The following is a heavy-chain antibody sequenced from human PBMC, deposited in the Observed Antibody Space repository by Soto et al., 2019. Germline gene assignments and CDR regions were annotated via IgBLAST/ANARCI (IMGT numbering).Heavy chain of an antibody. CDR1: GYTFTSDD. CDR3: AKARGIVFVPDATYGMDV. V-gene: IGHV1-8*01. J-gene: IGHJ6*02. D-gene: IGHD2-2*01. Sequence: QVQLVQSGAEVKKPGASVKVSCKASGYTFTSDDINWVRQATGQRLEWMGWMNPNSGNTGYAQKVQGRVSMNRNSSISTAYMELSGLRTEDTAVYYCAKARGIVFVPDATYGMDVWGQGTTVTVS. CDR2: MNPNSGNT.